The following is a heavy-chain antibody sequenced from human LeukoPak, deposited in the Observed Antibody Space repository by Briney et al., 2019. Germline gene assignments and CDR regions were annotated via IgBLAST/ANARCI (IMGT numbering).Heavy chain of an antibody. Sequence: ESLKISCKGSGCSFTSYWIGWVRQMPGKGLEWMGIIDPGDSDTRYSPSFLGQVTISADKSISTAYLQWSSLKASDTAMYYCARHAVAGGPTDFWGQGTLDTVSS. D-gene: IGHD4-23*01. J-gene: IGHJ4*02. CDR3: ARHAVAGGPTDF. CDR2: IDPGDSDT. V-gene: IGHV5-51*01. CDR1: GCSFTSYW.